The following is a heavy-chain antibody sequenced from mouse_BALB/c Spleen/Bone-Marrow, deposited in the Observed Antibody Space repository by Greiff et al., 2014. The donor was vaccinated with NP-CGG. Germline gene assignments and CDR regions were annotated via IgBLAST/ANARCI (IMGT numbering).Heavy chain of an antibody. CDR2: IDPYDSET. CDR1: GYTFTSYW. D-gene: IGHD2-4*01. J-gene: IGHJ3*01. CDR3: ARGRDYDVFSY. V-gene: IGHV1-52*01. Sequence: QVHVKQSGAELVRPGASVKLSCKASGYTFTSYWMNWVKQRPEQGLEWIGRIDPYDSETHYNQKFKDKAILTVDKSSSTAYMQLSSQTSEDSAVYYCARGRDYDVFSYWGQGTLVTVSA.